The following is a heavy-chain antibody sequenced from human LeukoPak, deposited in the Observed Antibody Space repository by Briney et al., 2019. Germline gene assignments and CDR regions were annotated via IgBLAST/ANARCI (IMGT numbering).Heavy chain of an antibody. V-gene: IGHV3-23*01. D-gene: IGHD1-26*01. J-gene: IGHJ4*02. CDR2: ISGSGGST. Sequence: GGSLRLSCAASGFTFSSYAMSWVRQAPGKGLEWVSAISGSGGSTYYADSVKGRFTISRDNSENTLYLQMNSLRAEDTAVYYCARFMVGATSTFDYWGQGTLVTVSS. CDR1: GFTFSSYA. CDR3: ARFMVGATSTFDY.